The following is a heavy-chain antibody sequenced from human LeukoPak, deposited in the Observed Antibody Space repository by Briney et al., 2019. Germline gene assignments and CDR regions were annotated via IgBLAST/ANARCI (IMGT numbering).Heavy chain of an antibody. Sequence: SETLSLTCAVYGGSFSGYYWSWIRQPAGKGLEWIGRIYTSGSTNYNPSLKSRVTMSVDTSKNQFSLKLSSVTAADTAVYYCARVAFYGSGSPYYYMDVWGKGTTVTVSS. D-gene: IGHD3-10*01. J-gene: IGHJ6*03. CDR1: GGSFSGYY. CDR2: IYTSGST. V-gene: IGHV4-59*10. CDR3: ARVAFYGSGSPYYYMDV.